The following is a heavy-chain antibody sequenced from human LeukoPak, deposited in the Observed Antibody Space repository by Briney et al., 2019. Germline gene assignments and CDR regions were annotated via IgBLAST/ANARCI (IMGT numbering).Heavy chain of an antibody. CDR3: AKDTWGSGIYYFDY. D-gene: IGHD3-10*01. V-gene: IGHV3-23*01. CDR1: GFTFSSYA. J-gene: IGHJ4*02. Sequence: GGSLRLSCAASGFTFSSYAMSWVRQAPGKGLEWVSAISGSGGSTYYADSVKGRFTISRDNSKNTLYLQMNSPRAEDTAVYYCAKDTWGSGIYYFDYWGQGTLVTVSS. CDR2: ISGSGGST.